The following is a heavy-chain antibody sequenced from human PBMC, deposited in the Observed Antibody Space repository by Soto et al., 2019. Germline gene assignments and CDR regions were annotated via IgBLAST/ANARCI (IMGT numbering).Heavy chain of an antibody. CDR3: TKDWQHAS. Sequence: EVQLLESGGGLVQPGGSLRLSCAASGFTFSSYAMTWVRQAPGKGLECVSTINASGGNTHYADSVKGRFSFSRDNSKNTLCLQMTGLRAEDTAVYYCTKDWQHASWGQGTLVTVSS. D-gene: IGHD6-13*01. CDR2: INASGGNT. J-gene: IGHJ5*02. CDR1: GFTFSSYA. V-gene: IGHV3-23*01.